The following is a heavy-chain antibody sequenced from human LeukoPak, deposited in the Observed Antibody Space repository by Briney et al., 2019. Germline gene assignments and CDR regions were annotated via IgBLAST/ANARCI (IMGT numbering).Heavy chain of an antibody. J-gene: IGHJ4*02. CDR3: ARDPGYSSSRPFDY. Sequence: GGSLRLSCAASGFIFSSYSMNWVRQAPGKGLEWVSSISSSSSYIYYADSVKGRFTISRDNAKNSLYLQMNSLRAEDTAVYYCARDPGYSSSRPFDYWGQGTLVTVSS. V-gene: IGHV3-21*01. D-gene: IGHD6-6*01. CDR1: GFIFSSYS. CDR2: ISSSSSYI.